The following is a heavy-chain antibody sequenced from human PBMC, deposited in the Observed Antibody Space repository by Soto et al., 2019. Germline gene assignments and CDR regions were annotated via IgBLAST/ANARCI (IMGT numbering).Heavy chain of an antibody. Sequence: QMQLQESGPGLVKPSETLSLTCAVSSASIISEQRWSWVRQPPGKGLEWIGEIHHSGSTNNNPSLRSRVTMSVDKSKNQLSLNLNSVTAADTAVYYCARSFGWYAIDQWGQGTLVIVSS. CDR1: SASIISEQR. D-gene: IGHD6-19*01. CDR2: IHHSGST. CDR3: ARSFGWYAIDQ. J-gene: IGHJ4*02. V-gene: IGHV4-4*02.